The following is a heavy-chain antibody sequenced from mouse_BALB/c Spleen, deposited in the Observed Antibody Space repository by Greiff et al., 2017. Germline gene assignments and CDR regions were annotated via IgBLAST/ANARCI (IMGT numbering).Heavy chain of an antibody. CDR1: GYTFTDYW. D-gene: IGHD1-1*01. V-gene: IGHV1-69*01. J-gene: IGHJ2*01. Sequence: QVQLQQPGAELVMPGASVKMSCKASGYTFTDYWMHWVKQRPGQGLEWIGAIDTSDSYTSYNQKFKGKATLTVDESSSTAYMQLSSLTSEDSAVYYCARGGLLRYDFDYWGQGTTLTVSS. CDR2: IDTSDSYT. CDR3: ARGGLLRYDFDY.